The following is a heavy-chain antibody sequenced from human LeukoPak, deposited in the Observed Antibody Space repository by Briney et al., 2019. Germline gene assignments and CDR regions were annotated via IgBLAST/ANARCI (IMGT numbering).Heavy chain of an antibody. CDR1: GFTFRSYG. CDR2: IGFVESKK. Sequence: SGGSLRLSCAASGFTFRSYGMHWVRQAPGKGMQWVAFIGFVESKKYYAGFVRGRFTISRDNSKNTVYLQMNSLRADDTAVYYCAKDLPDWKYDYWGQGTLVTVSS. D-gene: IGHD1-7*01. CDR3: AKDLPDWKYDY. J-gene: IGHJ4*02. V-gene: IGHV3-30*02.